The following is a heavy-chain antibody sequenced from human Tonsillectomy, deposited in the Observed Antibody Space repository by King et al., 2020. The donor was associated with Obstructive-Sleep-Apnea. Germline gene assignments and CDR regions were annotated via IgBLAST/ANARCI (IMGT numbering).Heavy chain of an antibody. CDR1: GFTFDDYT. J-gene: IGHJ4*02. Sequence: VQLVESGGVVVQPGGSLRLSCAASGFTFDDYTMHWVRQPPGKGLEWVSLISWDGGVTYYADSMKGRFTISRDNSKNSLYLQMNSLRTEDTALYYCAKDIGDVATYYDSSDVFDYWSQGTLVTVSS. CDR3: AKDIGDVATYYDSSDVFDY. D-gene: IGHD3-22*01. V-gene: IGHV3-43*01. CDR2: ISWDGGVT.